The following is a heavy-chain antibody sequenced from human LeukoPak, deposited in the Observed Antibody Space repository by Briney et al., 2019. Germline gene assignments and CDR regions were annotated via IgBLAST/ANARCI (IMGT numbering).Heavy chain of an antibody. D-gene: IGHD5-24*01. CDR2: IRYDGSSK. CDR3: AKDIRGDGYNSRFDY. CDR1: KFTFSNYG. Sequence: GGSLRLSCAASKFTFSNYGMHWVRQAPGKGLEWVAFIRYDGSSKYYADSVKGRFTISRDNSKNTLYLQMNSLRTEDTALYYCAKDIRGDGYNSRFDYWGQGTLVTVSP. J-gene: IGHJ4*02. V-gene: IGHV3-30*02.